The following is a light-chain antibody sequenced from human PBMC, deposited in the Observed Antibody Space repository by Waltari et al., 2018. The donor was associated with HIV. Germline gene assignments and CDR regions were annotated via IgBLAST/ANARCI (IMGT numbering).Light chain of an antibody. J-gene: IGLJ2*01. CDR2: EVS. CDR3: SSYTSSSTLV. V-gene: IGLV2-14*01. Sequence: QSALTQPASVSGSPGQSITISCTGTSSDDGGYNYVSWYQQHPGKAPKLKIYEVSNRPSGVSNRFSGSKSGNTASLTISGLQAEDEADYYCSSYTSSSTLVFGGGTELTVL. CDR1: SSDDGGYNY.